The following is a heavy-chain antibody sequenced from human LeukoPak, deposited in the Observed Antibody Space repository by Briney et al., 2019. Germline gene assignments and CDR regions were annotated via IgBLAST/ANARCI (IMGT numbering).Heavy chain of an antibody. CDR1: GFTLSSYS. CDR3: ARGNIGYCSSTSCYEGDY. J-gene: IGHJ4*02. D-gene: IGHD2-2*01. Sequence: GGSLRLSCAASGFTLSSYSMNWVRQAPGKGLEWVSYISISSSTIYYADSVKGRFTISRDNAKNSLYLEMNSLRAEDTAVYYCARGNIGYCSSTSCYEGDYWGQGTLVTVSS. CDR2: ISISSSTI. V-gene: IGHV3-48*01.